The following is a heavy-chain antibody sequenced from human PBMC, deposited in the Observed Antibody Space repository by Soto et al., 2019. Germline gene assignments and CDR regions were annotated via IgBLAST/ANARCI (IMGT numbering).Heavy chain of an antibody. D-gene: IGHD2-21*02. CDR1: GGTVASSHW. Sequence: SETLSRTCVVSGGTVASSHWWSFFRQSPGGGLEWIGNVYHTGDTNFNPSLQSRVTISVDKSNNQFSLRLNSLTAADMAVYFCAREIVTAGGNNYFDPWGPGTLVTVS. CDR2: VYHTGDT. V-gene: IGHV4-4*02. CDR3: AREIVTAGGNNYFDP. J-gene: IGHJ5*02.